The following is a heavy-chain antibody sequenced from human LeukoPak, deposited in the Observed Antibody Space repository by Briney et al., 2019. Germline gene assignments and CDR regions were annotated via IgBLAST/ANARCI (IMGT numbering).Heavy chain of an antibody. V-gene: IGHV1-46*01. CDR3: ARGIQGYSNYDAFDI. CDR2: TNPSGGST. Sequence: ASVKVSCKASGYTFTSYYMHWVRQAPGQGLEWMGMTNPSGGSTTYAQKFQGRVTMTRDTSTSTVYMELSSLRSEDTAVYYCARGIQGYSNYDAFDIWGQGTMVTVSS. CDR1: GYTFTSYY. D-gene: IGHD3-22*01. J-gene: IGHJ3*02.